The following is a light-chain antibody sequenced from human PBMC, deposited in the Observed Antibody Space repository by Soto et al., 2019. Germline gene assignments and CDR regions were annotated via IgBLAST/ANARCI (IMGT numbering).Light chain of an antibody. J-gene: IGKJ1*01. CDR3: QHYNNQPRT. V-gene: IGKV3-15*01. CDR1: QSVSSN. CDR2: NAS. Sequence: TQPRDSLGASPXXRAALXCRASQSVSSNLAWYQQKPGQFPGLAIYNASARPAAVRARFAPTGSGTEFTLTVRHVQTGDFANYYCQHYNNQPRTFGQGTK.